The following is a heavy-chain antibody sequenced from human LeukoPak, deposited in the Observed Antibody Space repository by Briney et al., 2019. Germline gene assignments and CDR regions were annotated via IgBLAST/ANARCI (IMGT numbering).Heavy chain of an antibody. CDR3: ARGKAAGDY. CDR2: IKQDGSEK. V-gene: IGHV3-7*01. CDR1: GFTFSNSW. J-gene: IGHJ4*02. Sequence: PGGSLRLSCAASGFTFSNSWMYWVRQAPGKGLECVASIKQDGSEKYYVDSVKGRFTISRDNAKNSLYLQMNSLRAEDTAVYYCARGKAAGDYWGQGTLVTVSS.